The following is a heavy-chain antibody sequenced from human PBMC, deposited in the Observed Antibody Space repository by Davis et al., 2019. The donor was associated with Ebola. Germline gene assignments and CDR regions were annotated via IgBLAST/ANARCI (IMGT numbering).Heavy chain of an antibody. CDR2: IITIFGTA. V-gene: IGHV1-69*13. CDR3: AGRITGTTGHSWFDP. Sequence: SVKVSCKASVCTFSSYAISWVRQAPGQGLEWMGGIITIFGTANYAQKFQGRVTITADESTSTAYMELSSLSSEDTAVDYCAGRITGTTGHSWFDPWGQGTLVTVSS. CDR1: VCTFSSYA. J-gene: IGHJ5*02. D-gene: IGHD1-7*01.